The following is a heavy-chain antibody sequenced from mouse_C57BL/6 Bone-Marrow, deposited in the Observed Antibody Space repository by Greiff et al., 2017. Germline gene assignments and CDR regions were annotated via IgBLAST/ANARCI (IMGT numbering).Heavy chain of an antibody. CDR2: IHPNSGST. J-gene: IGHJ3*01. V-gene: IGHV1-64*01. CDR3: AKWIYYGYDCFAY. D-gene: IGHD2-2*01. CDR1: GYTFTSSW. Sequence: QVQLQQPGAGLLQSAHSVRLSCKASGYTFTSSWMHLVLQRPRPGLEWIGMIHPNSGSTNYNEKFMSKAPLTVDKSSSTAYMHISSLTSEDSAFYYCAKWIYYGYDCFAYWGQGTLVTVSA.